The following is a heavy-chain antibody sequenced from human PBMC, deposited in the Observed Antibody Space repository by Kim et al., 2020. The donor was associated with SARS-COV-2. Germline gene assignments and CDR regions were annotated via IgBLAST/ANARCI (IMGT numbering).Heavy chain of an antibody. CDR1: GGSISSSSYY. D-gene: IGHD6-6*01. V-gene: IGHV4-39*07. CDR3: ARVRAARLGTIDY. J-gene: IGHJ4*02. Sequence: SETLSLTCTVSGGSISSSSYYWGWIRQPPGKGLEWIGSIYYSGSTYYNPSLKSRVTISVDTSKNQFSLKLSSVTAADTAVYYCARVRAARLGTIDYWGQGTLVTVSS. CDR2: IYYSGST.